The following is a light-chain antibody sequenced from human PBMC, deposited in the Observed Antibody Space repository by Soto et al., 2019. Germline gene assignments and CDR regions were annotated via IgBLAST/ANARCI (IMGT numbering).Light chain of an antibody. CDR3: LQDYRFPWT. J-gene: IGKJ1*01. CDR2: AAS. V-gene: IGKV1-39*01. CDR1: QSISSY. Sequence: DIQMTQSPSSLSASVGDRVTITCRASQSISSYLNWYQQKPGKAPKLLIYAASSLQSGVPSRFSGSGSGTDFTLTINGLQPEDFATYYCLQDYRFPWTFGQGTKVEIK.